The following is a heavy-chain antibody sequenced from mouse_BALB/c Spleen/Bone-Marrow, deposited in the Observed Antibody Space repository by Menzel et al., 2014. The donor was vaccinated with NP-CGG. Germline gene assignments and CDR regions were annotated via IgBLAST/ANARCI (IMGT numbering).Heavy chain of an antibody. CDR2: ISSGGGRT. CDR3: AREVLRDYFDY. Sequence: EVKLMESGGGLVKPGGSLKLSCAASGFAFSSYDMSWVRQTPEKRLEWVAYISSGGGRTYYPDTVKGRFTISRDNAKNTLYLQMSSLKSEDTAMYYCAREVLRDYFDYWGQGTTLTVSS. V-gene: IGHV5-12-1*01. CDR1: GFAFSSYD. D-gene: IGHD1-1*01. J-gene: IGHJ2*01.